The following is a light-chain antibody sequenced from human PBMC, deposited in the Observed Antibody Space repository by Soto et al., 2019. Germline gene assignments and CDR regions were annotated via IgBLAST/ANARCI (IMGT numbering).Light chain of an antibody. V-gene: IGKV3-20*01. CDR2: GAS. J-gene: IGKJ2*01. Sequence: EIVLTQSPGTLSLSPGERATLSCRASQSVSSSYLAWYQQKPGQAPRVLIYGASSRATGIPDRFSVSGSGKDFTLTISRLEPEDFSGYYCQQYGSSPYTFGQGTKLEIK. CDR3: QQYGSSPYT. CDR1: QSVSSSY.